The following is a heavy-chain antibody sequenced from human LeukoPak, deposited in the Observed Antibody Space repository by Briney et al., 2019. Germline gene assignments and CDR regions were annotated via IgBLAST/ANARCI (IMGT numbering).Heavy chain of an antibody. CDR1: GYTFTSYY. J-gene: IGHJ5*02. CDR3: ARGEYSSSAGYNWFDP. Sequence: ASVKVSCKASGYTFTSYYMHWVRQAPGQGLEWMGIINPSGGSTSYAQKFQGRVTMTRNTSISTAYMELSSLRSEDTAVYYCARGEYSSSAGYNWFDPWGQGTLVTVSS. V-gene: IGHV1-46*01. CDR2: INPSGGST. D-gene: IGHD6-6*01.